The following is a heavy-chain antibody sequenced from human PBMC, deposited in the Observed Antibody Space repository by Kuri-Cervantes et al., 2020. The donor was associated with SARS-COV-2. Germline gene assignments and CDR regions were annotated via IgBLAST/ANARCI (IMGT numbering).Heavy chain of an antibody. D-gene: IGHD3-22*01. V-gene: IGHV3-23*01. CDR1: GSTFSSYA. CDR2: ISGSGGST. CDR3: AKEGPTGYYDSSGYYYDYYYGMDV. J-gene: IGHJ6*02. Sequence: GGSLTLSCAASGSTFSSYAMSWVRQAPGKGLEWVSAISGSGGSTYYADSVKGRFTISRDNSKNTLYLQMNSLRAEDTSVYYCAKEGPTGYYDSSGYYYDYYYGMDVWGQGTTVTVSS.